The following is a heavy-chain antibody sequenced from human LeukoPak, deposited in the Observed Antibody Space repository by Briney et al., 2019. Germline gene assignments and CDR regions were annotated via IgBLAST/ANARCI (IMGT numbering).Heavy chain of an antibody. Sequence: PGGSLRLSCAASGFTFSSYGMPGVRQAPGKGLEGVAVISYDGSNKYYADSVKGRFTISRDNSKNTLYLQMNSLRAEDTAVYYCAKSMGLYVDWTAAFDIWGQGTMVTVS. V-gene: IGHV3-30*18. CDR1: GFTFSSYG. J-gene: IGHJ3*02. CDR3: AKSMGLYVDWTAAFDI. D-gene: IGHD3-9*01. CDR2: ISYDGSNK.